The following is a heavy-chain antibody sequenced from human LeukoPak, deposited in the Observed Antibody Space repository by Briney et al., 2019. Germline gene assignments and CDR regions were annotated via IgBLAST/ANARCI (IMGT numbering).Heavy chain of an antibody. Sequence: EASVKVSCKTYGYTFIHYGISWVRQPPGQGLEWMGRISGYNGKANYAQKFQGRVTMTTDTSTSTAYMELRSLRSDDTAVYYCAFTQYYYDSSGAATDAFDSWGQGAIVTVSS. CDR2: ISGYNGKA. V-gene: IGHV1-18*01. D-gene: IGHD3-22*01. J-gene: IGHJ3*02. CDR1: GYTFIHYG. CDR3: AFTQYYYDSSGAATDAFDS.